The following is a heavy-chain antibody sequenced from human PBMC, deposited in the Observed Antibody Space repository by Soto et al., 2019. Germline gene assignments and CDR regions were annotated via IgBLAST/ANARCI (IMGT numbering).Heavy chain of an antibody. CDR1: GVSISSGGYS. CDR3: ARGRTQGHYFDY. Sequence: SETLSLTCAVSGVSISSGGYSWSWMRQPPGKGLEWIGYIYHSGSTYYNPSLKSRVTISVDRSKNQFSLKLSSVTAADTAVYYCARGRTQGHYFDYWGQGTLVTVSS. CDR2: IYHSGST. J-gene: IGHJ4*02. V-gene: IGHV4-30-2*01.